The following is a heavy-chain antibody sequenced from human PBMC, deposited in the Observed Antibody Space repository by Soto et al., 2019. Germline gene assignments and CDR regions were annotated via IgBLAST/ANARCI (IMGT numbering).Heavy chain of an antibody. Sequence: SETLSLTCTVSGGSISSGDYYWSWIRQPPGKGLERIGYIYYSGSTYYNTSLKSRVTISVDTSKNQFSLKLSFVTAADTAFFYCARANYDFWSGYSYYFDYWGQGTLVTVSS. V-gene: IGHV4-30-4*01. CDR3: ARANYDFWSGYSYYFDY. J-gene: IGHJ4*02. CDR1: GGSISSGDYY. D-gene: IGHD3-3*01. CDR2: IYYSGST.